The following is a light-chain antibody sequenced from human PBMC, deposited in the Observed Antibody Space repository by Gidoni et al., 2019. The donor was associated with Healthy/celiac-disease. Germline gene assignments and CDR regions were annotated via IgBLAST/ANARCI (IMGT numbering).Light chain of an antibody. Sequence: EILMTKSPLPLPSTPGEPASISCRSSQSLLHSNGYNYLDWYLQKPGQSPQLLIYLGSNRASGVPDRFSGSGSGTDFTLKISRVEAEDVGVYYCMQALQTLGFTFGPGTKVDIK. CDR3: MQALQTLGFT. J-gene: IGKJ3*01. V-gene: IGKV2-28*01. CDR1: QSLLHSNGYNY. CDR2: LGS.